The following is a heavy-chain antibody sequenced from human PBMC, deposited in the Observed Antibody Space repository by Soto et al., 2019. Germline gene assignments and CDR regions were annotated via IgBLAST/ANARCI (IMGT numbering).Heavy chain of an antibody. D-gene: IGHD3-22*01. Sequence: GGSLRLSCAAAGFDFEDYAMHWVRQVPGKGLEWVSLTNSDGTDSYYVDSVKGRFTISRDNAKTTLYLQMDRLRPEDTALYFCAKSLYYSDSSLLDRWGQGTLVTVSS. V-gene: IGHV3-43D*04. CDR2: TNSDGTDS. J-gene: IGHJ5*02. CDR1: GFDFEDYA. CDR3: AKSLYYSDSSLLDR.